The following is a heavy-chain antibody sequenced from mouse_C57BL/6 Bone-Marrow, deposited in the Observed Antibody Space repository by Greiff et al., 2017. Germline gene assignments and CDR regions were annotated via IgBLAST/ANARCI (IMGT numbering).Heavy chain of an antibody. D-gene: IGHD2-4*01. CDR1: GFNIKDYY. CDR3: TPRAYYDYDASYWYFDV. V-gene: IGHV14-1*01. Sequence: VQLQQSGAELVRPGASVKLSCTASGFNIKDYYMHWVKQRPEQGLEWIGRIDPEDGDTGYAPKFQGKATMTADTSSNTAYLQLSSLTSEDTAVYYCTPRAYYDYDASYWYFDVWGTGTTVTVSS. J-gene: IGHJ1*03. CDR2: IDPEDGDT.